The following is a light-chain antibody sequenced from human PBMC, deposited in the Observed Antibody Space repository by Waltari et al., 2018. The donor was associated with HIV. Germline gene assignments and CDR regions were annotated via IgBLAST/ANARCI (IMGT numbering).Light chain of an antibody. Sequence: DIQMTQSPLRLPASVGDRVTITCRASPNIGNFLNWYLHKPGTAPKLLIYGASSLQGGVPSRFSGGGSGTDFFLTISNLQLEDFGIYYCQQSYNSPVTFGQGTKVEI. CDR1: PNIGNF. V-gene: IGKV1-39*01. CDR2: GAS. CDR3: QQSYNSPVT. J-gene: IGKJ2*01.